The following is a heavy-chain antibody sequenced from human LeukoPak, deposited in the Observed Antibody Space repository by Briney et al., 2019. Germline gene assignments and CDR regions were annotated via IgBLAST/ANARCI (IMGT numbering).Heavy chain of an antibody. V-gene: IGHV3-23*01. Sequence: PGGSLRLSCAASGFTFSSYAMSWVRQAPGKGLEWVSAISGSGGSTYYADSVKGRFTISRDNSKNTLYLQMNSLRAEDTAVYYCARGLYYDFWSGYSGVRAFDIWGQGTMVTVSS. J-gene: IGHJ3*02. CDR2: ISGSGGST. CDR3: ARGLYYDFWSGYSGVRAFDI. CDR1: GFTFSSYA. D-gene: IGHD3-3*01.